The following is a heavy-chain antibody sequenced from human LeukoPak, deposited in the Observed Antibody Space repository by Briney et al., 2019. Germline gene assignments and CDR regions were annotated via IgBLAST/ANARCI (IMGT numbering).Heavy chain of an antibody. Sequence: LAGGSLRLSCAASGLTLSNYWMHWVRQAPGKGLVWVSRMNSDGSSTSYADSVKGRFTISRDNAKNTLYLQMNSLRAEDTAVYYCARETTVIREWYVDLWGRGTLVTVAS. J-gene: IGHJ2*01. CDR1: GLTLSNYW. CDR2: MNSDGSST. D-gene: IGHD4-17*01. CDR3: ARETTVIREWYVDL. V-gene: IGHV3-74*01.